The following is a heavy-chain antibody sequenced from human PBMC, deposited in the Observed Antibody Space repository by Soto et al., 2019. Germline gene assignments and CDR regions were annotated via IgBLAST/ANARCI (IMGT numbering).Heavy chain of an antibody. Sequence: ASVKVSCKASGYTFTNYPMHWVRQAPGQGLEWLGWISTGNSNTRCSQKFQGRVTITWDTSASTTYIELSSLRSEDTAVYYCASGHCSGDCYSDYWGQGTLVTVSS. J-gene: IGHJ4*02. V-gene: IGHV1-3*04. D-gene: IGHD2-15*01. CDR2: ISTGNSNT. CDR1: GYTFTNYP. CDR3: ASGHCSGDCYSDY.